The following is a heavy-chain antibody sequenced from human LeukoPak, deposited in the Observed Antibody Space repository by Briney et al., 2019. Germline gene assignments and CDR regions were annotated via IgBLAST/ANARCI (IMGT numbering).Heavy chain of an antibody. CDR3: TRDTGCSCGACNSFYDY. D-gene: IGHD2-15*01. Sequence: GGSLRLSCAASGFTFSSYWMTWVRQAPGQGLEWVANIKEDGSAKYHVDSVKGRFTISRDNAKNSLYLQMNSLRVEDTAVYYCTRDTGCSCGACNSFYDYWGQGTLVTVYS. J-gene: IGHJ4*02. CDR1: GFTFSSYW. V-gene: IGHV3-7*01. CDR2: IKEDGSAK.